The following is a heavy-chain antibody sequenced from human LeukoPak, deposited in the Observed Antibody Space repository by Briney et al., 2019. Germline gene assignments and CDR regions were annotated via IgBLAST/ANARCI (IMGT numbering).Heavy chain of an antibody. D-gene: IGHD5-18*01. V-gene: IGHV3-53*01. J-gene: IGHJ5*01. CDR2: IYIDDKT. Sequence: GGPLRLSCAASGFAVRNNELSWVGQAPGKGLDGVSVIYIDDKTYNEESVKGRFTISRDNSQDQLYLQLNGQKVEDTAIYYCSRGLTRDTLGATWFDSWGQGTVVTVSS. CDR1: GFAVRNNE. CDR3: SRGLTRDTLGATWFDS.